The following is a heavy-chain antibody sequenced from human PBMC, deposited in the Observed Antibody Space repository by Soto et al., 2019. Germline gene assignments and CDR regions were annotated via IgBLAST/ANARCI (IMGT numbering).Heavy chain of an antibody. Sequence: ASVKVSCKASGYTFTSYGISWVRQAPGQGLEWMGWISAYNGNTNYAQKLQGRDTMTTDTSNNQLSLQLNSVTPDDTAVYYCARLIGDSWLDSWGQGTLVTVSS. CDR2: ISAYNGNT. D-gene: IGHD2-8*01. CDR1: GYTFTSYG. CDR3: ARLIGDSWLDS. J-gene: IGHJ5*01. V-gene: IGHV1-18*01.